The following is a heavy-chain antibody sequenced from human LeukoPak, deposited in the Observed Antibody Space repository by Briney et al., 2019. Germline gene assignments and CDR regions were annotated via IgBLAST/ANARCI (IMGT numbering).Heavy chain of an antibody. CDR3: AKANSYYCSSTSCLFDP. CDR2: ISGSGGST. D-gene: IGHD2-2*01. CDR1: GFTFSSYS. J-gene: IGHJ5*02. V-gene: IGHV3-23*01. Sequence: GGSLRLSCAASGFTFSSYSMNWVRQAPGKGLEWVSAISGSGGSTYYADSVKGRFTISRDNSKNTLYLQMNSLRAEDTAVYYCAKANSYYCSSTSCLFDPWGQGTLVTVSS.